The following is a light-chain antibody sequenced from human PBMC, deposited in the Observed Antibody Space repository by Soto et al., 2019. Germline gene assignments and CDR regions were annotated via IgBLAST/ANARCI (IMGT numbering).Light chain of an antibody. CDR3: GTWDSRLSAYV. Sequence: QSVLTQPPSVSAAPGQKVTISCSGSSSNIGNNYVSWYQQLPGTAPKLLIYDNNKRPSGIPDRFSDSKSGTSATLAITGLQTGDEADYYCGTWDSRLSAYVLGTGTKVT. CDR1: SSNIGNNY. V-gene: IGLV1-51*01. J-gene: IGLJ1*01. CDR2: DNN.